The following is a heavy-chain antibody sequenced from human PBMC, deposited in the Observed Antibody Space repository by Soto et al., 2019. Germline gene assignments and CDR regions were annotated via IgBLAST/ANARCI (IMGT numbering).Heavy chain of an antibody. D-gene: IGHD1-1*01. J-gene: IGHJ4*02. Sequence: SLRLSCAASGFTFSSYAMSWVRQAPGKGLEWVSAISGSGGSTYYADSVKGRFTISRDNSKNMLFLQINGLRAEDTAVYYCAKDPPTTGTTFDYWGRGTLVTVSS. CDR1: GFTFSSYA. CDR2: ISGSGGST. V-gene: IGHV3-23*01. CDR3: AKDPPTTGTTFDY.